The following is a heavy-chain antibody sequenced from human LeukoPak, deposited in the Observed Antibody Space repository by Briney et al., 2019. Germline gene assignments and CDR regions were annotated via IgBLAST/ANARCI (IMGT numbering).Heavy chain of an antibody. V-gene: IGHV1-18*01. CDR2: ISAYNGNT. J-gene: IGHJ5*02. Sequence: ASVKVSCKASGYTFTSYGISWVRQAPGQGLEWMGWISAYNGNTNYAQKLQGRVTMTTDTSTSTAYMELRSLRSDDTAVYYCARAHYYDSRGRTGWFDPWGQGTLVTVSS. CDR3: ARAHYYDSRGRTGWFDP. CDR1: GYTFTSYG. D-gene: IGHD3-22*01.